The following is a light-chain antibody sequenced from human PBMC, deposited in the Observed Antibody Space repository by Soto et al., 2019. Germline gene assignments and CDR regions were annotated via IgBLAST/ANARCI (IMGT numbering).Light chain of an antibody. V-gene: IGLV2-14*01. Sequence: QSVLTQPASVSGSPGQSITISCTGTSSDVGGYYYVSWYQHHPGKAPKLIIYQVTSRPSGVSNRFSASKSGNTASLTISALQAEDEALHYCCSYSSSSTFYVFGTGTKVTVL. CDR2: QVT. CDR1: SSDVGGYYY. J-gene: IGLJ1*01. CDR3: CSYSSSSTFYV.